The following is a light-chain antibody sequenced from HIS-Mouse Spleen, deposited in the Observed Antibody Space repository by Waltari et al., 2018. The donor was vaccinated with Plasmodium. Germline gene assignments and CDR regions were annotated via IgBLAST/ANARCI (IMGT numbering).Light chain of an antibody. CDR3: SSYAGSNNLV. CDR2: EVS. V-gene: IGLV2-8*01. CDR1: SRDAGGYNY. Sequence: QSALTQPPSASGSPGQSVTISCTGTSRDAGGYNYVRWYQQHPGKAPKLMIYEVSKRPSGVPDRFSGSKSGNTASLTVSGLQAEDEADYYCSSYAGSNNLVFGGGTKLTVL. J-gene: IGLJ2*01.